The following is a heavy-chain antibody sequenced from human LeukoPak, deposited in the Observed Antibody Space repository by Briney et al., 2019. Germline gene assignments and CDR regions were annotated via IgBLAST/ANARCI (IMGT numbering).Heavy chain of an antibody. CDR2: INPNSGGT. CDR1: GYTFTGYY. V-gene: IGHV1-2*06. J-gene: IGHJ6*03. CDR3: AKSGGWNYYYYYMDV. Sequence: GASVKVSCKASGYTFTGYYMHWVRQAPGQGLEWMGRINPNSGGTNYAQKFQGRVTMTRDTSISTAYMKLNSLRAEDTAVYSCAKSGGWNYYYYYMDVWGKGTTVIASS. D-gene: IGHD6-19*01.